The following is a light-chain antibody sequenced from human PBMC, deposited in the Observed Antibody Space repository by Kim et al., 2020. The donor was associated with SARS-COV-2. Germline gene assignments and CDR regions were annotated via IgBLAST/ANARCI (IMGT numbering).Light chain of an antibody. Sequence: GQSITVSCTGTSSDVGGYNYVSWYQQHPGKAPKLMIYDVSNRPSGVSNRFSGSKSGNTASLTISGLQAEDEADYYCSSYTSSSTRVFGGGTKLTVL. V-gene: IGLV2-14*03. CDR2: DVS. CDR1: SSDVGGYNY. J-gene: IGLJ3*02. CDR3: SSYTSSSTRV.